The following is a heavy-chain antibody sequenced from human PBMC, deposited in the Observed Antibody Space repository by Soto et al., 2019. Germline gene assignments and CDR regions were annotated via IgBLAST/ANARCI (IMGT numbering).Heavy chain of an antibody. J-gene: IGHJ6*02. CDR3: ARGDSTDCSNGVCSCFYNYDRDV. CDR1: GYSFTDYH. Sequence: ASVKVSCKASGYSFTDYHIHWVRQAPGQGLEWLGRINPKSGGTSTAQKFQGWVTRTTDTSISTASMELTRLTSDDTAIYYCARGDSTDCSNGVCSCFYNYDRDVWGQGTTVTVSS. V-gene: IGHV1-2*04. D-gene: IGHD2-8*01. CDR2: INPKSGGT.